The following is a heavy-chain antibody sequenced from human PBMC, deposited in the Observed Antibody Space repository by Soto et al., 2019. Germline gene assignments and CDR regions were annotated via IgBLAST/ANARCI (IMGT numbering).Heavy chain of an antibody. J-gene: IGHJ5*02. D-gene: IGHD3-22*01. V-gene: IGHV1-69*06. CDR1: GGTFSSYA. Sequence: SVKVSCKASGGTFSSYAISWVRQAPGQGLEWMGGIIPIFGTANYAQKFQGRVTITADTSISTAYMELSRLRSDDTAVYYCARDMRTYYYDSSGYWFDPWGQGTLVTVSS. CDR2: IIPIFGTA. CDR3: ARDMRTYYYDSSGYWFDP.